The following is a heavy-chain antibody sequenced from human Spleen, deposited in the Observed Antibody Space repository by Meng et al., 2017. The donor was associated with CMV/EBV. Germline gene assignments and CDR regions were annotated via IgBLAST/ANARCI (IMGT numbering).Heavy chain of an antibody. CDR2: IYYTGST. CDR3: TRHQRGGPNWFDP. V-gene: IGHV4-61*01. Sequence: SETLSLTCTVSGGSVSSGTHYWSWIRQPPGKGLEWIGFIYYTGSTNYNPSLKSRVTISVDTSKNQFSLKVSSVTAADTAVYYCTRHQRGGPNWFDPWGQGTLVTVSS. CDR1: GGSVSSGTHY. J-gene: IGHJ5*02. D-gene: IGHD1-1*01.